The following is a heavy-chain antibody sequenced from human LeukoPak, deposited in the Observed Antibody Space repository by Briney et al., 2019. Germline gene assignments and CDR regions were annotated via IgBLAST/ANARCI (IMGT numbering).Heavy chain of an antibody. J-gene: IGHJ1*01. CDR1: GGSFSGYY. CDR3: ASVRVGASKLAEYIEY. Sequence: KPSETLSLTCAVYGGSFSGYYWSWIRQPPGKGLEWIGEINHSGSTNYNPSLKSRVTISVDTSKNQFSLKLSSVTAADTAVYYCASVRVGASKLAEYIEYWGQGTLVTVSA. CDR2: INHSGST. D-gene: IGHD1-26*01. V-gene: IGHV4-34*01.